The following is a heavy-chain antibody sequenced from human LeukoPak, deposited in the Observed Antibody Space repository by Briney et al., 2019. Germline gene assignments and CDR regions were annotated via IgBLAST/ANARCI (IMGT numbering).Heavy chain of an antibody. D-gene: IGHD2-21*02. CDR1: GGSITSYY. Sequence: KPSETLSLTCTVSGGSITSYYWGWIRQPPGKGLEWIGSINYSGSTYYNPSLKSRVTISVDTSKNQFSLKLSSVTAADTAVYYCAKVEVMVTAMIDYWGQGTLVTVSS. CDR3: AKVEVMVTAMIDY. CDR2: INYSGST. V-gene: IGHV4-39*07. J-gene: IGHJ4*02.